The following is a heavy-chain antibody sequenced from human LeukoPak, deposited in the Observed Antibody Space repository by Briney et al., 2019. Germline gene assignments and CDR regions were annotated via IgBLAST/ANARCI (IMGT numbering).Heavy chain of an antibody. V-gene: IGHV3-23*01. CDR1: GFTFSSYA. CDR3: AKDLVGYSSSSNY. J-gene: IGHJ4*02. Sequence: GGSLRLSCAASGFTFSSYAMSWVRQAPGKGLEWVSAISGSGGSTYYADSVKGRFTISRDNSKNMLYLQMNSLRAEDTAVYYCAKDLVGYSSSSNYWGQGTLVTVSS. D-gene: IGHD6-6*01. CDR2: ISGSGGST.